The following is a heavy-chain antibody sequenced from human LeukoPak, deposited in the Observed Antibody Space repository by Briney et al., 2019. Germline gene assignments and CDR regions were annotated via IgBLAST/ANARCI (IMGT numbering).Heavy chain of an antibody. CDR2: IIPIFGTA. CDR3: ALNQYSGSYYVDY. Sequence: SVNVSCKASGGTFSSYAISWVRQAAGQGLERMGGIIPIFGTANYAQKFQGRVTITADESTSTAYMELSSLRSEDTAVYYCALNQYSGSYYVDYWGQGTLVTVSS. CDR1: GGTFSSYA. J-gene: IGHJ4*02. V-gene: IGHV1-69*01. D-gene: IGHD1-26*01.